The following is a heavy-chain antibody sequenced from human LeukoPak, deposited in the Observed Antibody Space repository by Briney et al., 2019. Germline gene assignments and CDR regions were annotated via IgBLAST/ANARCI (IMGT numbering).Heavy chain of an antibody. V-gene: IGHV1-46*01. D-gene: IGHD2-15*01. J-gene: IGHJ3*02. CDR3: ARLSSLYAFDI. CDR1: GYTFTSYY. CDR2: INPSGGST. Sequence: GASVKVSCKASGYTFTSYYMHWVRQAPGQGLEWMGIINPSGGSTSYAQKFQGRVTMTRDMSTSTVYMELSSLRSEDTAVYYCARLSSLYAFDIWGQGTMVTVSS.